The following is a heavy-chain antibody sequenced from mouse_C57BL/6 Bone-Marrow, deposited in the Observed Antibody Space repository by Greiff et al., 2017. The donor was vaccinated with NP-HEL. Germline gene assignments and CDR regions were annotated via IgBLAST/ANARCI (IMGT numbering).Heavy chain of an antibody. V-gene: IGHV14-4*01. CDR3: TTGVYGDWYFDV. J-gene: IGHJ1*03. D-gene: IGHD1-1*01. CDR1: GFNIKDDY. CDR2: IDPENGDT. Sequence: VHVKQSGAELVRPGASVKLSCTASGFNIKDDYMHWVKQRPEQGLEWIGWIDPENGDTEYASKFQGKATITADTSSNTAYLQLSSLTSEDTAVYYCTTGVYGDWYFDVWGTGTTVTVSS.